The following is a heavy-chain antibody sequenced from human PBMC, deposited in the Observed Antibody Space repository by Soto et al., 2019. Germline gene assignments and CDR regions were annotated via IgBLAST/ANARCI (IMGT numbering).Heavy chain of an antibody. CDR3: ARGGIAVAGRFDY. CDR2: INPNSGGT. Sequence: PVKASCKASRYTFTGYYMHWLRQDPGQGLEWMGWINPNSGGTNYAQKFQGWVTMTRDTSISTAYMDLSTLRSDDTAVYYCARGGIAVAGRFDYWGQGTLVTVSS. CDR1: RYTFTGYY. J-gene: IGHJ4*02. V-gene: IGHV1-2*04. D-gene: IGHD6-19*01.